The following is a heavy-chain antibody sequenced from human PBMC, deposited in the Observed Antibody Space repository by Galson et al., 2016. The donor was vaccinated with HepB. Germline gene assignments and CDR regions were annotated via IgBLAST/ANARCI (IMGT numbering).Heavy chain of an antibody. V-gene: IGHV6-1*01. CDR2: AYQRSSWTN. CDR3: ARGQHTAMDV. CDR1: GDSVSRTGPA. D-gene: IGHD6-13*01. Sequence: CAISGDSVSRTGPAWNWLRQSPSRGLEWLGRAYQRSSWTNDYSESVKSRITISPDTSKNQFALQLNSVTPEDTAVYFGARGQHTAMDVWGQGTTGTASS. J-gene: IGHJ6*02.